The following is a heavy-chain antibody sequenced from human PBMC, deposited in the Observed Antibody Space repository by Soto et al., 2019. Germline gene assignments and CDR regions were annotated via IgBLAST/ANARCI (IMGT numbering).Heavy chain of an antibody. Sequence: EVQLLESGGGLIHPGGSPRLSCATSGFTFRNFAMNWVRQAPGKGLEWVSRVSGNEGKSYYADSVKGRFTISRDNSRGTVYLQMTSLRADDTAVYYCVKEREETCIQSGAHCFDYWGQGTLVTVSS. CDR3: VKEREETCIQSGAHCFDY. CDR1: GFTFRNFA. V-gene: IGHV3-23*01. CDR2: VSGNEGKS. J-gene: IGHJ4*02. D-gene: IGHD3-10*01.